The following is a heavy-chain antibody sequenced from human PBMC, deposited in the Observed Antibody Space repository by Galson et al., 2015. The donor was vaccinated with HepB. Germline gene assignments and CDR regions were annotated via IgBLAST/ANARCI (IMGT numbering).Heavy chain of an antibody. Sequence: SLRLSCAASGFTFSSFAMHWVRQAPGKGLEWVAIISDDGSIYHYADSVKGRFTISRDNSKNTLYLQMNSLGAEDTAVYYCAKDLLIYGGLPTNYWGQGTLVTVSS. CDR1: GFTFSSFA. J-gene: IGHJ4*02. CDR3: AKDLLIYGGLPTNY. CDR2: ISDDGSIY. D-gene: IGHD4-23*01. V-gene: IGHV3-30*18.